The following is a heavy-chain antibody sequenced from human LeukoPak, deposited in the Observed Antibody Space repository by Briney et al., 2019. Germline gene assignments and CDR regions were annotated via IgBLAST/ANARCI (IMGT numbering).Heavy chain of an antibody. CDR2: IYYSGST. J-gene: IGHJ4*02. Sequence: PSETLSLTCTVSGGSISSYYWSWIRQPPGKGLEWIGYIYYSGSTNYNPSLKSRVTISVDTSKNQFSLKLSSVTAADTAVYYCAGSRLLWFGEGDYWGQGTLVTVSS. D-gene: IGHD3-10*01. V-gene: IGHV4-59*01. CDR3: AGSRLLWFGEGDY. CDR1: GGSISSYY.